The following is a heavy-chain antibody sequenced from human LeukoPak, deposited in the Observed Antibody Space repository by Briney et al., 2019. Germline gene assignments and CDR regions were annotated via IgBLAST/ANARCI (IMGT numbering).Heavy chain of an antibody. D-gene: IGHD3-22*01. Sequence: GGSLRLSCAAAGFTFRSYGMHGVRQAPGKGLEGVAVIWYDGSNKYYADSVKGRFTISRDNSKNTLYLQMNSLRAEDTAVYYCARGRVSDSSGYRRTRYYYYYGMDVWGQGTTVTVSS. V-gene: IGHV3-33*08. CDR1: GFTFRSYG. CDR3: ARGRVSDSSGYRRTRYYYYYGMDV. CDR2: IWYDGSNK. J-gene: IGHJ6*02.